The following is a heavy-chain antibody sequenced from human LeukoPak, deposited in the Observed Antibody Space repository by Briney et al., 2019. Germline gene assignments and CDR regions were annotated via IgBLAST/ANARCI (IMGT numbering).Heavy chain of an antibody. J-gene: IGHJ4*02. CDR2: IYYSGST. CDR1: GGSISSGDYY. CDR3: AGGNGGNRAFDY. D-gene: IGHD4-23*01. Sequence: PSQTLSLTCTVSGGSISSGDYYWSWIRQPPGKGLEWIGYIYYSGSTYYNPSLKSRVTISVDTSKNQFSLKLSSVTAADTAVYYCAGGNGGNRAFDYWGQGTLVTVSS. V-gene: IGHV4-30-4*08.